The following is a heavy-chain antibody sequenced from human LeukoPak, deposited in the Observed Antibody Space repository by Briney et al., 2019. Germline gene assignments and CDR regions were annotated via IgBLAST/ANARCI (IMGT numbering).Heavy chain of an antibody. CDR3: ARKGYCSGGSCYSGANWFDP. CDR2: INHSGST. V-gene: IGHV4-34*01. D-gene: IGHD2-15*01. CDR1: GGSFSTYY. Sequence: TSETLSLTCTVSGGSFSTYYWSWIRQPPGKGLEWIGEINHSGSTNYNPSLKSRVTISVDTSKNQFSLKLSSVTAADTAVYYCARKGYCSGGSCYSGANWFDPWGQGTLVTVSS. J-gene: IGHJ5*02.